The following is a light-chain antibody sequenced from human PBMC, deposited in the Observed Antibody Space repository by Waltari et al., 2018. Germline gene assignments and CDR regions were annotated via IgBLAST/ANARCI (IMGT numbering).Light chain of an antibody. CDR3: QQYNNWPYT. J-gene: IGKJ2*01. CDR2: GAS. V-gene: IGKV3-15*01. CDR1: QSVSSN. Sequence: EIVMTQSPATLSVSPGERATLSCRASQSVSSNLAWYQQKPGQAHRLLIYGASTRATGIPARFSGSGSGTEFTLTISSLQSEDFAVYYCQQYNNWPYTFGLGTNLEIK.